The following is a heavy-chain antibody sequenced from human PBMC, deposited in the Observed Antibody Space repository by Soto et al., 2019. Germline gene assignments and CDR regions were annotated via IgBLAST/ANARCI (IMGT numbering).Heavy chain of an antibody. V-gene: IGHV3-30-3*01. D-gene: IGHD6-19*01. CDR2: ISYDGINK. CDR1: GFTFSSNP. Sequence: QVQLVESGGGVVQPGGSQRLSCAASGFTFSSNPMHWVRQTPGGGLEWVALISYDGINKHHADSVKGRFTISRDKSRSTLYLQMDSLRTEDTAVYYCAREVSGWYQYFDYWGQGTLVTVSS. CDR3: AREVSGWYQYFDY. J-gene: IGHJ4*02.